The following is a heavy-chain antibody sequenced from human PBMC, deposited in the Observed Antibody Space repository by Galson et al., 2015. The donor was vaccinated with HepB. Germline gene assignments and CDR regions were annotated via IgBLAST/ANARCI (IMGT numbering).Heavy chain of an antibody. D-gene: IGHD4-17*01. Sequence: SETLSLTCSVSGGSISSGSYYWGWIRQPPGKGLEWIGTISYSGRTYYNPSLKSRVTISVDTSKNHFSLKLTSVTAADTAVYYCARLPTATSYFDLWGRGTLVTVSS. CDR1: GGSISSGSYY. V-gene: IGHV4-39*01. CDR3: ARLPTATSYFDL. J-gene: IGHJ2*01. CDR2: ISYSGRT.